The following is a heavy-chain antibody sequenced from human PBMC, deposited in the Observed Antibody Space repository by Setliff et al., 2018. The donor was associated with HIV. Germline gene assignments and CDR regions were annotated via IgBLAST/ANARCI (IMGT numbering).Heavy chain of an antibody. CDR2: IYYSGST. V-gene: IGHV4-39*07. CDR3: ARILISYGSGTHKYFDY. CDR1: GGSISSSSYY. Sequence: SETLSLTCTVSGGSISSSSYYWGWIRQPPGKGLEWIGSIYYSGSTYYNPSLKSRVTISVDTSKNQFSLNLTSVTAADTATYYCARILISYGSGTHKYFDYWGQGTLVTVSS. D-gene: IGHD3-10*01. J-gene: IGHJ4*02.